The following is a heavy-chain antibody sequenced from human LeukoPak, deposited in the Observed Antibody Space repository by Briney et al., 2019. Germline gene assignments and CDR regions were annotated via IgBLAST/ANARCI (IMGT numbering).Heavy chain of an antibody. V-gene: IGHV3-7*01. J-gene: IGHJ4*02. CDR3: ATSDDSSGSD. Sequence: PGGSLRLSCAASGFTFSGYWMSWVRQAPGKGLEWVANINLDGSVIHYVDSGKGRFTISRDNAKNSLYLQMNYLRAEDTALYYCATSDDSSGSDWGQGTLVTVSS. CDR1: GFTFSGYW. CDR2: INLDGSVI. D-gene: IGHD3-22*01.